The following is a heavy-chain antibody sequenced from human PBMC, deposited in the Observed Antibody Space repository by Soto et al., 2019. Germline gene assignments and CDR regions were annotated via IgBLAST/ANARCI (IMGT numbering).Heavy chain of an antibody. D-gene: IGHD6-19*01. Sequence: GGSLRLSCAASGLTFCSYWMYWVRQAPGKGLVWVSRTNSDGSDTTYADSVKGRFTISRDNAKNTLYLQMNSLRAEDTAVYYCARDRGWSLFDYWGQGTLVTVSS. CDR1: GLTFCSYW. J-gene: IGHJ4*02. V-gene: IGHV3-74*01. CDR3: ARDRGWSLFDY. CDR2: TNSDGSDT.